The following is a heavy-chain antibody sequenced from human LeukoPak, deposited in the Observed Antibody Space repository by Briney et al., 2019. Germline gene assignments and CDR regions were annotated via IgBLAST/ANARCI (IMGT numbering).Heavy chain of an antibody. CDR2: ISYDGSNK. J-gene: IGHJ6*02. D-gene: IGHD3-10*01. Sequence: PGRFLRLSCAASGFTFSSYGMHWVRQAPGKGLEWVAVISYDGSNKYYADSVKGRFTISRDNSKNTLYLQMNSLRAEDTAVYYCAKDSGSYYNDGMDVWGQGTTVTVSS. CDR1: GFTFSSYG. CDR3: AKDSGSYYNDGMDV. V-gene: IGHV3-30*18.